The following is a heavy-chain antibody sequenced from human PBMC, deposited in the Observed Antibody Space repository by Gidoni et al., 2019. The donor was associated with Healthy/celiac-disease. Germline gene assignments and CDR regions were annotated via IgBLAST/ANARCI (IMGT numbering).Heavy chain of an antibody. CDR1: GFTFSSYG. J-gene: IGHJ6*04. CDR2: ISYDGSNK. CDR3: AKDLIATRLGLVVSYYGMDV. V-gene: IGHV3-30*18. Sequence: QVQLVESGGGVVQPGRSLRLSCAASGFTFSSYGMHWVRQAPGKGLEWVAVISYDGSNKYYADSVKGRFTISRDNSKKTLYLQMNSLRAEDTAVYYCAKDLIATRLGLVVSYYGMDVWGKGTTVTVSS. D-gene: IGHD6-6*01.